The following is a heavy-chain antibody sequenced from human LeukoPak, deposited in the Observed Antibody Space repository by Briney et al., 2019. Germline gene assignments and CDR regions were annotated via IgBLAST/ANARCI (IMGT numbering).Heavy chain of an antibody. CDR3: ARLDRRGWGNLGGVFDI. Sequence: ASVSLSCKASGYIFTDYSMYWVRQAPGQGLECLGWINPSSGGTDFAQKFQGRVTMTRDTSTSKAYMGLSRLRSDDAAVYYCARLDRRGWGNLGGVFDIWGQGTMVTVSS. D-gene: IGHD2-8*01. V-gene: IGHV1-2*02. CDR2: INPSSGGT. J-gene: IGHJ3*02. CDR1: GYIFTDYS.